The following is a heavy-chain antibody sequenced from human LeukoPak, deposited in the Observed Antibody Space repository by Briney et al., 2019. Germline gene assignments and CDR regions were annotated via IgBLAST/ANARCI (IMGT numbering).Heavy chain of an antibody. CDR1: GGTFSSYA. CDR3: ARDRWDTAMVGGQFDY. Sequence: SVKVSCKASGGTFSSYAISWVRQAPGQGLEWMGGIIPIFGTANYAQKFQGRVTITADESTSTAYMELSSLRSEDTAVYYCARDRWDTAMVGGQFDYWGQGTLVTVSS. CDR2: IIPIFGTA. J-gene: IGHJ4*02. V-gene: IGHV1-69*01. D-gene: IGHD5-18*01.